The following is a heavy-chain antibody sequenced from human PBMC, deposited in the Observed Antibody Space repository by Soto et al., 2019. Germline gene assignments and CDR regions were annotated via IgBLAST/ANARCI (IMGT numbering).Heavy chain of an antibody. D-gene: IGHD6-19*01. V-gene: IGHV3-72*01. J-gene: IGHJ3*02. CDR2: SSYAT. CDR3: TRGYSGVDIYAFDI. Sequence: SSYATEYAASVNGRFSISRDDSKNSLFLQMNSLEIEDTAVYFCTRGYSGVDIYAFDIWGQEAMVTVSS.